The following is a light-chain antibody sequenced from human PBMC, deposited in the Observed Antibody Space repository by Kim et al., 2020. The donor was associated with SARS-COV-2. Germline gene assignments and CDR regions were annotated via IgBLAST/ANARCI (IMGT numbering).Light chain of an antibody. CDR3: QSYDSSLSVV. V-gene: IGLV1-40*01. CDR2: GNS. Sequence: GQRVTSTCTGSSSNIGAGYDVHWYQQLPGTAPKLLIYGNSNRPSGVPDRFSGSKSGTSASLAITGLQAEDEADYYCQSYDSSLSVVFGGGTQLTVL. CDR1: SSNIGAGYD. J-gene: IGLJ2*01.